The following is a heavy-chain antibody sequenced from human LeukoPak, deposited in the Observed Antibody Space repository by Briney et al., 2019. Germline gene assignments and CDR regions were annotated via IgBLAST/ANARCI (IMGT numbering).Heavy chain of an antibody. V-gene: IGHV4-59*08. CDR2: IYYSGST. CDR3: ARHKYGSGSWGDAFDI. J-gene: IGHJ3*02. Sequence: SETLSLTCTVSGGSISSYYWSWIRQPPGKGLEWIGYIYYSGSTNYNPSLKSRVTISVDTSKNQFSLKLSSVTAADTAVYYCARHKYGSGSWGDAFDIWGQGTMVTVSS. CDR1: GGSISSYY. D-gene: IGHD3-10*01.